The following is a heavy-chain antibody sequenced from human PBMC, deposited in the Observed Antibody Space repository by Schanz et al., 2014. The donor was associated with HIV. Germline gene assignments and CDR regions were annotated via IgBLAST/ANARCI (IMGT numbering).Heavy chain of an antibody. Sequence: QVQLVQSGAEVKKPGASVKVSCKASGYTFTSYDINWVRRAAGQGLEWMAWINPKSGNTGYAQRFQGRVTITRDTSTSTDHMELSSLRSEDTAVYYCARDGSKWNFEYWGQGTLVTVSP. CDR1: GYTFTSYD. CDR2: INPKSGNT. CDR3: ARDGSKWNFEY. D-gene: IGHD4-4*01. J-gene: IGHJ4*02. V-gene: IGHV1-8*01.